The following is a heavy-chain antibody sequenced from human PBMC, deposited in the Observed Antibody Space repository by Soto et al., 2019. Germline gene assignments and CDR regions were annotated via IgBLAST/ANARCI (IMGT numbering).Heavy chain of an antibody. CDR3: AKDRPAAGRTGYYGMDV. CDR2: ISYDGSNK. Sequence: QVQLVESGGGVVQPGRSLRLSCAASGFTFSSYGMHWVRQAPGKGLEWVAVISYDGSNKYYADSVKGRFTISRDNSKNXLYLQMNSLRAEDTAVYYCAKDRPAAGRTGYYGMDVWGQGTTVTVSS. D-gene: IGHD2-2*01. J-gene: IGHJ6*02. CDR1: GFTFSSYG. V-gene: IGHV3-30*18.